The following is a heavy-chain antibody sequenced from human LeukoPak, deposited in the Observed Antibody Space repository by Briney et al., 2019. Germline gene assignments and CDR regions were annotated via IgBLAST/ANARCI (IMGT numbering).Heavy chain of an antibody. V-gene: IGHV3-30*02. CDR2: IRYDGSNR. D-gene: IGHD3-22*01. CDR1: GFTFSSYG. Sequence: SGGSLRRSCAASGFTFSSYGMHWVRQAPGKGLEWVAFIRYDGSNRYYADSVKGRFTISRDNSNNTLYLQMNSLRAEDTAVYYCAKESGGYYYRRYYFDYWGQGTLVTVSS. J-gene: IGHJ4*02. CDR3: AKESGGYYYRRYYFDY.